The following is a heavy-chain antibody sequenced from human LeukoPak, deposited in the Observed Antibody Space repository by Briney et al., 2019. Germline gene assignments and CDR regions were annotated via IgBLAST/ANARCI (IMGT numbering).Heavy chain of an antibody. CDR3: ANSLL. V-gene: IGHV3-7*01. CDR1: GVTTTNYL. J-gene: IGHJ4*02. CDR2: ITQDGGAK. Sequence: GGALRLSCVASGVTTTNYLMSWLRQAPEERRSWVAHITQDGGAKNHVDSVKGRFPISRDNAKNSVYLQMNSLRVEDTAVYYCANSLLGGQGTLVTVSS. D-gene: IGHD2-21*01.